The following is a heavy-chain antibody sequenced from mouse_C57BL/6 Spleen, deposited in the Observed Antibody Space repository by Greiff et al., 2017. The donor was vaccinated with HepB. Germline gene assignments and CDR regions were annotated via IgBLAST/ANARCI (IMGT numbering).Heavy chain of an antibody. Sequence: QVQLQQSGTELVKPGASVKLSCKASGYTFTSYWMHWVKQRPGQGLEWIGNINPSNGGTNYNEKFKSKATLTVDKSSSTAYMQLSRLTSEDSAVSYYASSEFSITTIIATDYWGQGTTLTVSS. CDR3: ASSEFSITTIIATDY. CDR1: GYTFTSYW. CDR2: INPSNGGT. D-gene: IGHD1-1*01. V-gene: IGHV1-53*01. J-gene: IGHJ2*01.